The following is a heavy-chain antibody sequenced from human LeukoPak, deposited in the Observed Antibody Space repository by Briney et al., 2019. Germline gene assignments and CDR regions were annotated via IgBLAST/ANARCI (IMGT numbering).Heavy chain of an antibody. CDR2: MNPNSGNT. D-gene: IGHD3-16*02. J-gene: IGHJ5*02. Sequence: GASVRVSCKASGYTFTSYDINWVRQATGQGLEWMGWMNPNSGNTGSAQRFQGRVTMTRDTSRSTAYMELRSLTSEDTAVYYCARGPLVRLPSSFDPWGQGTLVTVYS. CDR1: GYTFTSYD. V-gene: IGHV1-8*01. CDR3: ARGPLVRLPSSFDP.